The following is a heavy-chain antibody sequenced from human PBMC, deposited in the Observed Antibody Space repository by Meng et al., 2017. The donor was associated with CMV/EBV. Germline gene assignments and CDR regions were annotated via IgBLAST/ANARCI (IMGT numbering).Heavy chain of an antibody. D-gene: IGHD3-10*01. V-gene: IGHV4-61*01. Sequence: SETLSLTCTVSGGSVSSGSYYWTWIRPPQGKGLEWIGYIHYSGSTNYNPSLKSRVTISLDTSKNQFSLRLSSLTSANTAVYYCARGRGFGYWGQGTLVTVSS. CDR3: ARGRGFGY. CDR1: GGSVSSGSYY. CDR2: IHYSGST. J-gene: IGHJ4*02.